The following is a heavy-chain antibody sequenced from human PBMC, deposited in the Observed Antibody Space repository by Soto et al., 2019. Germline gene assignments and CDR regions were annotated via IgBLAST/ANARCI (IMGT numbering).Heavy chain of an antibody. CDR1: GFTFSSYG. CDR3: AKGAGGIDYYYGMDV. D-gene: IGHD2-15*01. CDR2: ISYDGSNK. V-gene: IGHV3-30*18. J-gene: IGHJ6*02. Sequence: GGSLRLSCAASGFTFSSYGMHWVRQAPGKGLEWVAVISYDGSNKYYADSVKGRFTISRDNSKNTLYLQMNSLRAEDTAVYYCAKGAGGIDYYYGMDVWGQGTTVTVSS.